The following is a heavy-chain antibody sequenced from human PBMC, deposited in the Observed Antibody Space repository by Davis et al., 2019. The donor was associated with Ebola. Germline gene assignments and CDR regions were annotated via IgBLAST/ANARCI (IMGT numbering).Heavy chain of an antibody. Sequence: AASVKVSCKASGYTFTSYGIRWVRQAPGQGLEWMGWISAYNGNTNYAQKLQGRVTMTTDTSTSTAYMELRSLRSDDTAVYYCAGDSRQWLDNDYWGQGTLVTVSS. D-gene: IGHD6-19*01. CDR2: ISAYNGNT. CDR3: AGDSRQWLDNDY. J-gene: IGHJ4*02. CDR1: GYTFTSYG. V-gene: IGHV1-18*01.